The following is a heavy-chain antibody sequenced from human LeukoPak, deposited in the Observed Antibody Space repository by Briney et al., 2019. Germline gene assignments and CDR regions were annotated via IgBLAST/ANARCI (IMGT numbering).Heavy chain of an antibody. V-gene: IGHV4-39*07. CDR1: GGSISSSSYY. CDR3: ASRLLYSSTNWFDP. CDR2: IYHSGST. Sequence: SETLSLTCTVSGGSISSSSYYWGWIRQPPGKGLEGIGEIYHSGSTNYNPSLKSRVTISVDKSKNQFSLKLGSVTATDTAVYYCASRLLYSSTNWFDPWGQGTLVTVSS. D-gene: IGHD6-13*01. J-gene: IGHJ5*02.